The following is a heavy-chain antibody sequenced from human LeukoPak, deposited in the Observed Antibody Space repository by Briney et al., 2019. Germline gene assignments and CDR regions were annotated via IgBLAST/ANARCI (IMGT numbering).Heavy chain of an antibody. D-gene: IGHD6-19*01. J-gene: IGHJ3*02. CDR2: INHSGST. Sequence: PSETLSLTCAVYGGSFSGYYWSWIRQPPGKGLEWIGEINHSGSTNYNPSLKSRVTIPVDTSKNQFSLKLSSVTAADTAVYYCARHVDSGWYRGLDIWGQGTMVTVSS. CDR3: ARHVDSGWYRGLDI. V-gene: IGHV4-34*01. CDR1: GGSFSGYY.